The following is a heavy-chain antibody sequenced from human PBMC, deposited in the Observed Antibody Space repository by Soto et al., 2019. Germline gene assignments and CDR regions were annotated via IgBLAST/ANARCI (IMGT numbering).Heavy chain of an antibody. V-gene: IGHV3-30-3*01. CDR2: ISFEGSNK. J-gene: IGHJ3*02. CDR3: ARHGRITVTGDGFDS. D-gene: IGHD1-20*01. Sequence: PGGSLRLSCAASGFTFSNYAMHWVRQAPGKGLEWMAVISFEGSNKYYADSVRGRFTISRDNAKNSLYLEMSSLRAEDTATYYCARHGRITVTGDGFDSWGQGTVVTVSS. CDR1: GFTFSNYA.